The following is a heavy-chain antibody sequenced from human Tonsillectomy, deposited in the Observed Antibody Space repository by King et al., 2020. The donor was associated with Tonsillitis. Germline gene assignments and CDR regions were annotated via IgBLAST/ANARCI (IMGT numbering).Heavy chain of an antibody. CDR1: GFTFSSYG. CDR3: AKNSSSSLAFDI. D-gene: IGHD6-6*01. Sequence: QVQLVESGGGVVQPGRSLRLSCAASGFTFSSYGMHWVRQAPGKGLEWVAVISYDGNNKYYADSVKGRFTISRDNSKNTLYLQMNSLRAEDTAVYYCAKNSSSSLAFDIWGQGTMVTVS. CDR2: ISYDGNNK. V-gene: IGHV3-30*18. J-gene: IGHJ3*02.